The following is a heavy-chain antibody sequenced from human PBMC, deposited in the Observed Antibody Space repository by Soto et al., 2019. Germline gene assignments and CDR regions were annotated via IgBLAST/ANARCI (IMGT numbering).Heavy chain of an antibody. Sequence: GASVKVSCKASGGTFSSYTISWVRQAPGQGLEWMGRIIPILGIANYAQKFQGRVTITADKSTSTAYMKLSSLRSEDTAVYYCARAGRAAAGQYYYYYYMDVWGKGTTVTVSS. V-gene: IGHV1-69*02. CDR3: ARAGRAAAGQYYYYYYMDV. CDR1: GGTFSSYT. CDR2: IIPILGIA. D-gene: IGHD6-13*01. J-gene: IGHJ6*03.